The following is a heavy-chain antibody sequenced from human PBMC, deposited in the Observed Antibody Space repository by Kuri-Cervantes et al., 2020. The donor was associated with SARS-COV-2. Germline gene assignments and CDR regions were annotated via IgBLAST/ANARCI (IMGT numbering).Heavy chain of an antibody. D-gene: IGHD1-26*01. CDR2: ISHDGSSQ. Sequence: GGSLRLSCAASGFTFSSNSMHWVRQAPGKGLEWVAVISHDGSSQYYADSVKGRFTISRDNPKSTLFPQMNSLRAEDTAVYYCAKESLSPSRGTVGATVDFDYWGQGTLVTVSS. CDR3: AKESLSPSRGTVGATVDFDY. CDR1: GFTFSSNS. V-gene: IGHV3-30-3*01. J-gene: IGHJ4*02.